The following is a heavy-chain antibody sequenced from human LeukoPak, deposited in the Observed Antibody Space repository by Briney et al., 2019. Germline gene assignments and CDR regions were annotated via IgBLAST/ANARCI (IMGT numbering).Heavy chain of an antibody. Sequence: PSETLSLTCAVYGGSSSGYYWSWIRQPPGKGLEWIGEINHSGSTNYNPSLKSRVTISVDTSKNQFSLKLSSVTAADTAVYYCARLTVPDRGPEDDDPKIMGGSGSYWIDYWGQGTLVTVSS. CDR1: GGSSSGYY. D-gene: IGHD3-10*01. J-gene: IGHJ4*02. CDR3: ARLTVPDRGPEDDDPKIMGGSGSYWIDY. CDR2: INHSGST. V-gene: IGHV4-34*01.